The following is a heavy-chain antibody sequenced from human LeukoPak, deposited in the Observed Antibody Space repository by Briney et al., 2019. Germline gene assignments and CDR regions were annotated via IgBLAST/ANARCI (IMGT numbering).Heavy chain of an antibody. CDR3: ARLSIAAAGFPNDS. CDR2: INHSGGT. J-gene: IGHJ4*02. CDR1: GGSFSGFR. V-gene: IGHV4-34*01. D-gene: IGHD6-13*01. Sequence: PSETLSLTCAVSGGSFSGFRWHWIRQPPGKGPEWIGEINHSGGTTYNPSLKSRVTISVDTSKIQFSLNLTSVTAADTAVYYCARLSIAAAGFPNDSWGQGTLVTVSS.